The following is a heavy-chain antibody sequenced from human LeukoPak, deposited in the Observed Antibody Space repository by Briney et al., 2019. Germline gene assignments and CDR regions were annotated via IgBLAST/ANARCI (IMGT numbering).Heavy chain of an antibody. Sequence: GASVKVSCKASGYTFTGHYMHWLRQAPEQGLEWMGWTNPNNGGTNYAQKFQGRVTVTRDTSISTAYMELSRLRSDDTAVYYCAREIRKGQWPVFALNYWGQGTLVTVSS. CDR2: TNPNNGGT. CDR1: GYTFTGHY. J-gene: IGHJ4*02. D-gene: IGHD6-19*01. CDR3: AREIRKGQWPVFALNY. V-gene: IGHV1-2*02.